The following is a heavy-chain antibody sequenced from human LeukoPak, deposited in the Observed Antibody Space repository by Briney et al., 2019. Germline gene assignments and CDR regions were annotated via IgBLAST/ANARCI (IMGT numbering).Heavy chain of an antibody. V-gene: IGHV3-23*01. CDR3: AKAFREFGTSSSYSSFDT. CDR2: FRGSAFAT. Sequence: PGGSLRLSCAGSAFTFRSNSLSWVRQAPGKGLEWVSGFRGSAFATYYADSVKGRFTISRDDSKNILYLQMNGLRAEDTAVYFCAKAFREFGTSSSYSSFDTWGQGTMVTVSS. J-gene: IGHJ3*02. CDR1: AFTFRSNS. D-gene: IGHD5-18*01.